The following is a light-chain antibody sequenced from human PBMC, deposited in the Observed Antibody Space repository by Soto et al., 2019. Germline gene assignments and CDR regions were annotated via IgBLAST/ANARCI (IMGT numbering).Light chain of an antibody. CDR1: SSDVGGYNY. J-gene: IGLJ2*01. CDR2: EVS. V-gene: IGLV2-8*01. CDR3: SSYAGSNIL. Sequence: QPVLTQPPSASGSPGQSVTISCTGTSSDVGGYNYVSWYQQNPGKAPKLMIYEVSKRPSGVPDRFSGSKSGNTASLTVSGLQAEDEADYYCSSYAGSNILFGGGTKLTVL.